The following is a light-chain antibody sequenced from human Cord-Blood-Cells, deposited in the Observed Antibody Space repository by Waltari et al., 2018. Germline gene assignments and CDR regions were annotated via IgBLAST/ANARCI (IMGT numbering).Light chain of an antibody. CDR1: SSDVGGYNY. CDR2: DGS. CDR3: SSYTSSSTYV. J-gene: IGLJ1*01. Sequence: QSALTQSASVSGSPGQSITISCTGTSSDVGGYNYVSWYQQHPGKAPKLMIYDGSKRPSGVSNRFSGSKSGNTASLTIAGLQAEDEADYYCSSYTSSSTYVFGTGTKVTVL. V-gene: IGLV2-14*01.